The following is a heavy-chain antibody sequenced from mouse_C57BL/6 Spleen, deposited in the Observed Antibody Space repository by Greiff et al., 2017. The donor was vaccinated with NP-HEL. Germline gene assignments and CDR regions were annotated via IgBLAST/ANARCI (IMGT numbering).Heavy chain of an antibody. CDR3: AGYYYGSSGYFDY. D-gene: IGHD1-1*01. CDR2: IHPNSGST. CDR1: GYTFTSYW. Sequence: QVQLQQSGAELVKPGASVKLSCKASGYTFTSYWMHWVKQRPGQGLEWIGMIHPNSGSTNYNEKFKSKATLTVDKSSSTAYMQLSSLTSEDSAVYYCAGYYYGSSGYFDYWGQGTTLTVSS. J-gene: IGHJ2*01. V-gene: IGHV1-64*01.